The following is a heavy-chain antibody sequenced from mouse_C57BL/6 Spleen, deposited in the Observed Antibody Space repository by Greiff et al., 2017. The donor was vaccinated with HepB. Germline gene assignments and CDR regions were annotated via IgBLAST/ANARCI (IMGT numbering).Heavy chain of an antibody. CDR2: IRSKSSNYAT. V-gene: IGHV10-3*01. CDR1: GFTFNTYA. Sequence: EVQLVESGGGLVQPKGSLKLSCAASGFTFNTYAMHWVRQAPGKGLEWVARIRSKSSNYATYYADSVKDRFTISRDDSQSMLYLQMNNLKTEDTAMYYCVRDPRYDGYNWYFDVWGTGTTVTVSS. CDR3: VRDPRYDGYNWYFDV. J-gene: IGHJ1*03. D-gene: IGHD2-3*01.